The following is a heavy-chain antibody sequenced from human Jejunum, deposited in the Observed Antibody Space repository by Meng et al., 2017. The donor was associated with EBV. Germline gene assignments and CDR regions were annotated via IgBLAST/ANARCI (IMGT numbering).Heavy chain of an antibody. CDR1: GFTFSNDA. J-gene: IGHJ5*01. CDR3: ARELTAAAGNWFDS. Sequence: EGTVAESGGVLVQAGGSLRLSCAASGFTFSNDAMSWGRQAQGKGLEWVSAISGPGGSTHYADSVKGRFTISRDNSNNFLYLQMNSLRVEDTAVYYCARELTAAAGNWFDSWGQGTLVTVSS. CDR2: ISGPGGST. D-gene: IGHD6-13*01. V-gene: IGHV3-23*04.